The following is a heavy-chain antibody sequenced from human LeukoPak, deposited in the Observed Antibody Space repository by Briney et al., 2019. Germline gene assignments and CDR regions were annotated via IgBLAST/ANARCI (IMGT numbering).Heavy chain of an antibody. Sequence: SETLSLTCTVSGGSISSSNYYWGWIRQPPGKGLEWTGSIYYSGSTYYNPSLKSRVTISVDTSKNQFSLKLSSVTAADTAVYYCARSGKYGSGSVDRKFDYWGQGTLVTVSS. J-gene: IGHJ4*02. CDR1: GGSISSSNYY. CDR3: ARSGKYGSGSVDRKFDY. CDR2: IYYSGST. V-gene: IGHV4-39*01. D-gene: IGHD3-10*01.